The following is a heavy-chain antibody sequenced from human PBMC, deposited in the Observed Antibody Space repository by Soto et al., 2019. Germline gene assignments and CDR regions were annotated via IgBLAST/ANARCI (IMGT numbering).Heavy chain of an antibody. CDR1: GYTFTNYG. CDR3: ARGGVGYCSGGSCPNNWFDP. J-gene: IGHJ5*02. Sequence: ASVKVSCKASGYTFTNYGVSWVRQAPGQGLEWMGWISAYNGDTNYAQKLQGRVTMTTDTSTSAAYMDLRSLRSDDTAVYYCARGGVGYCSGGSCPNNWFDPWGQGTLVTVSS. V-gene: IGHV1-18*01. D-gene: IGHD2-15*01. CDR2: ISAYNGDT.